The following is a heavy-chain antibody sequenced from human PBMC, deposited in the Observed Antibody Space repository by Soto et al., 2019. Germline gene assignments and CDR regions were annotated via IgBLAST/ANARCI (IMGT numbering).Heavy chain of an antibody. J-gene: IGHJ4*02. D-gene: IGHD4-17*01. Sequence: GGSLRLSCAASGFTFSSYSMNWVRQAPGKGLEWVSSISSSSSYIYYADSVKGRFTISRHNSKNTLYLQMNSLRAEDTAVYYCARDRRDYGDYAFDYWGQGTLVTVSS. CDR2: ISSSSSYI. CDR3: ARDRRDYGDYAFDY. V-gene: IGHV3-21*04. CDR1: GFTFSSYS.